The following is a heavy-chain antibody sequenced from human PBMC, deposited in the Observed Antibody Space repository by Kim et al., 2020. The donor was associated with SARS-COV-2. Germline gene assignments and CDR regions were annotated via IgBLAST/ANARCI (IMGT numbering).Heavy chain of an antibody. CDR3: AKDGSRHNSKAFDI. J-gene: IGHJ3*02. D-gene: IGHD1-26*01. CDR1: GFTFSSYG. Sequence: GGSLRLSCAASGFTFSSYGMHWVRQAPGKGLEWVAVIWYDGSNKYYADSVKGRFTISRDNSKNTLYLQMNSLRAEDTAVYYCAKDGSRHNSKAFDIWGQGTMVTVSS. CDR2: IWYDGSNK. V-gene: IGHV3-33*06.